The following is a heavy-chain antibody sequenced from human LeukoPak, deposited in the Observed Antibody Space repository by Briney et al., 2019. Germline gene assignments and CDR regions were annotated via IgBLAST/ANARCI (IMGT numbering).Heavy chain of an antibody. CDR3: AREGGAAAGNDY. V-gene: IGHV3-21*01. J-gene: IGHJ4*02. Sequence: GGSLRLSCAASGFTFSSYSMNWVRQAPGKGLEWVSSISSSSSYIYYADSVKGRFTISRDNAKNSLYLQMNSLRAEDTAVYYCAREGGAAAGNDYWGQGTLVSVSS. CDR1: GFTFSSYS. CDR2: ISSSSSYI. D-gene: IGHD6-13*01.